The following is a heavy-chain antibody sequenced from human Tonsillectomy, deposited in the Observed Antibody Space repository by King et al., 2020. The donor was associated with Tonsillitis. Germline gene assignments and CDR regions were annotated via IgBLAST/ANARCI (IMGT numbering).Heavy chain of an antibody. V-gene: IGHV4-39*01. CDR2: IYYSGST. CDR3: ARVTIFGVVIIGIDY. J-gene: IGHJ4*02. Sequence: QLQESGPGLVKPSETLSLTCTVSGGSISSSSYYWGWIRQPPGKGLEWIGSIYYSGSTYYNPSLKSRVTISVDTSKNQFSLKLSSETAADTAVYYCARVTIFGVVIIGIDYWGQGTLVTVSS. CDR1: GGSISSSSYY. D-gene: IGHD3-3*01.